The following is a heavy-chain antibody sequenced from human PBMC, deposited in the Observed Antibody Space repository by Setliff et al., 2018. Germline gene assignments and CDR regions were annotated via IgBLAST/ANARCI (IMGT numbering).Heavy chain of an antibody. CDR2: IYTNGAT. CDR3: ARGRMRGSCSGPSCTYDPFDI. V-gene: IGHV4-61*09. J-gene: IGHJ3*02. Sequence: PSETLSLTCTVSGASLSSGSYYWSWIRQSAGKGLEWIGHIYTNGATSYSPSLKSRVSISADTSKNQFSLILRSVTAADTAVYYCARGRMRGSCSGPSCTYDPFDIWGQGTPVTVSS. D-gene: IGHD2-2*01. CDR1: GASLSSGSYY.